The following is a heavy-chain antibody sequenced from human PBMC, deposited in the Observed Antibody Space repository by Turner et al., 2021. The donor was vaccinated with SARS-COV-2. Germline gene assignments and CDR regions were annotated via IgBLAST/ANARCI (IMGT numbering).Heavy chain of an antibody. CDR3: AKVGYSYAYPNLYFDY. V-gene: IGHV3-30*18. Sequence: QVQLVESGGGVVQPGRSLGLSCEALGFTLSSYGMHWVRQAPGKGLEWVAVISYDGSNKYFADSVKGRFTISRDNSKNTLFLQMNSLRAEDTAVYYCAKVGYSYAYPNLYFDYWGQGTLVTVSS. CDR1: GFTLSSYG. J-gene: IGHJ4*02. D-gene: IGHD5-18*01. CDR2: ISYDGSNK.